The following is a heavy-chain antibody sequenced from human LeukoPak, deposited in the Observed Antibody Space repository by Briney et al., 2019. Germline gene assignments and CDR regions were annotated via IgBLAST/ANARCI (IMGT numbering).Heavy chain of an antibody. CDR2: IYYSGST. J-gene: IGHJ4*02. D-gene: IGHD4-23*01. CDR1: GGSISGSSYY. V-gene: IGHV4-39*07. CDR3: ARGNGDGGPSYLPPGSSGFDY. Sequence: SETLSLTCTVSGGSISGSSYYWGWIRQPPGKGLEWIGSIYYSGSTYYNPSLKSRVTISVDTSKNQFSLKLSSVTAADTAVYYCARGNGDGGPSYLPPGSSGFDYWGQGTLVTVSS.